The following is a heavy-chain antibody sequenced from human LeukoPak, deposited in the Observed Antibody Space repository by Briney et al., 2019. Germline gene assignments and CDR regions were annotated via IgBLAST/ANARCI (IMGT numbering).Heavy chain of an antibody. J-gene: IGHJ5*02. CDR2: IKQDGSEK. CDR1: GFTFSSYW. CDR3: ASAGYYPNWFDP. D-gene: IGHD3-22*01. V-gene: IGHV3-7*01. Sequence: GGSLRLSCAASGFTFSSYWMSWVRQAPGKGLEWVANIKQDGSEKYYVDSVKGRFTISRDSAKNSLYLQMNSLRAEDTAVYYCASAGYYPNWFDPWGQGTLVTVSS.